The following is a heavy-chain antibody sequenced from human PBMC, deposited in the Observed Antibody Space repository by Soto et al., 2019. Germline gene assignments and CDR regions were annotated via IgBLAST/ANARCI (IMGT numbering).Heavy chain of an antibody. D-gene: IGHD6-13*01. Sequence: QVQLVQSGSEVKKPGSSVKVSCKASGGTFSIYTISWVRQAPGQGLEWMGRVIPIFDVTSYAQRFQGRVTITADKSTTTAYMELSSQRSEDTAVYYCARDRDNSNWPNFADWGQGTLVTVSS. V-gene: IGHV1-69*02. CDR1: GGTFSIYT. J-gene: IGHJ4*02. CDR3: ARDRDNSNWPNFAD. CDR2: VIPIFDVT.